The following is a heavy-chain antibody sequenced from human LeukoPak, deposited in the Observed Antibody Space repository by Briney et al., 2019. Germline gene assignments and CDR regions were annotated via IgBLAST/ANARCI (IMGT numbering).Heavy chain of an antibody. V-gene: IGHV4-4*02. CDR3: ARERLLWFGELSLGKDYYGMDV. J-gene: IGHJ6*02. Sequence: SETLSLTCAVSGGSISSSNWWSWVRQPPGKGLEWIGEIYHSGSTNYNPSLKSRVTISVDTSKNQFSLKLSSVTAADTAVYYCARERLLWFGELSLGKDYYGMDVWGQGTTVTVSS. CDR1: GGSISSSNW. CDR2: IYHSGST. D-gene: IGHD3-10*01.